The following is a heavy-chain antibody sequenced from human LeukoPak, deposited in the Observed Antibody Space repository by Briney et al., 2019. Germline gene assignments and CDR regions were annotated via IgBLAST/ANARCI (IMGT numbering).Heavy chain of an antibody. CDR2: IYSGGST. CDR3: ARDWWFGELFPLAADY. CDR1: GFTVSSNY. V-gene: IGHV3-66*01. D-gene: IGHD3-10*01. J-gene: IGHJ4*02. Sequence: PGGSLRLSCAASGFTVSSNYMSWVRQAPGKGLEWVSVIYSGGSTYYADSVKGRFTISRDNSKNTLYLQMNSLRADDTAVYYCARDWWFGELFPLAADYWGQGTLVTVSS.